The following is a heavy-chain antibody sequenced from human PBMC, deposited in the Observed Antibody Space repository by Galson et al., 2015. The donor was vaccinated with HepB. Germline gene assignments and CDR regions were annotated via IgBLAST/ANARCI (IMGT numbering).Heavy chain of an antibody. CDR2: THYRSKWYN. CDR3: TRVRHLARGMDV. J-gene: IGHJ6*02. V-gene: IGHV6-1*01. Sequence: ISGDSVSTNIVAWNWIRQSPSRGLEWLGRTHYRSKWYNDYAVSVQSRITINPDTPRNQFSLQLNSVTPEDTGVYYCTRVRHLARGMDVWGQGTTVTVSS. CDR1: GDSVSTNIVA. D-gene: IGHD5-12*01.